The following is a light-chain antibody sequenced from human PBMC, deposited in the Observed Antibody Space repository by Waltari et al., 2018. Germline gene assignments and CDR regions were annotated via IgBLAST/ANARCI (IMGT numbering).Light chain of an antibody. Sequence: QTLVTQEPSLTVSTGGTVPLPCALSSGSLSTTSSANCYQQTPGPAPRTILYKANARSSDVAERFSGSILGNTAALTITGAQADDESDYYCALYMGSGSWVFGGGTRLTVL. J-gene: IGLJ3*02. V-gene: IGLV8-61*01. CDR3: ALYMGSGSWV. CDR2: KAN. CDR1: SGSLSTTSS.